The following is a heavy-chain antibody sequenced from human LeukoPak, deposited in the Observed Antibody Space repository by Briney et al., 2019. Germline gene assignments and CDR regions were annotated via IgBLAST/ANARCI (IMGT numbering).Heavy chain of an antibody. V-gene: IGHV4-39*07. Sequence: SETLSLTCTVSGGSITSTNYYWPWIRQPPGKGPEWIGSVCYSGTTYYNPSLMSRATVSVDTSKNQFSLKLSSVTAADTAVYYCARLPRGSSPDYFYYYMDVWGKGIMVTVSS. CDR2: VCYSGTT. J-gene: IGHJ6*03. CDR1: GGSITSTNYY. D-gene: IGHD6-6*01. CDR3: ARLPRGSSPDYFYYYMDV.